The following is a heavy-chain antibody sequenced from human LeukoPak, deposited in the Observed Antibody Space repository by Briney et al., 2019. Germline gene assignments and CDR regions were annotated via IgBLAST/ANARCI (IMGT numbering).Heavy chain of an antibody. V-gene: IGHV4-34*01. Sequence: PSETLSLTCAVYGGSFSDYYWSWIRQPPGKGLEWIGEINHSGTTNYNPSLKSRVTISVDTSKNQFSLKLSSVTAADTAVYYCARRSSLNYYGSGSYSPFYYWGQGTLVTVSS. CDR1: GGSFSDYY. J-gene: IGHJ4*02. CDR3: ARRSSLNYYGSGSYSPFYY. D-gene: IGHD3-10*01. CDR2: INHSGTT.